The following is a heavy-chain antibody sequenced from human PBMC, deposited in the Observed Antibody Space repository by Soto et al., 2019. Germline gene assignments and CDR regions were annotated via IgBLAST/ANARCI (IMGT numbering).Heavy chain of an antibody. CDR2: MNPNSGNT. V-gene: IGHV1-8*01. Sequence: QVHLVQSGAEVRKPGASVKVSCKASGYTFTSYDINWVRQATGQGLEWMGWMNPNSGNTAYAQKFQGRVTMTRNTSISTAHMELSSLRSDDTAVYYCARERTRGFDPWGQGTLVTVSS. CDR3: ARERTRGFDP. J-gene: IGHJ5*02. CDR1: GYTFTSYD.